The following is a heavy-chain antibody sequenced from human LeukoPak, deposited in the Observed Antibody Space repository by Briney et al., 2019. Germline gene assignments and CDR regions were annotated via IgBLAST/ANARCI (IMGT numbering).Heavy chain of an antibody. CDR3: AITTRGIAVAADY. Sequence: GESLKISCKGSGYSSTSYWIGWVRQMPGKGLEWMGIIYPGDSDTRYSPSFQGQVTISADKSISTAYLQWSSLKASDTAMYYCAITTRGIAVAADYWGQGTLVTVSS. CDR2: IYPGDSDT. D-gene: IGHD6-19*01. V-gene: IGHV5-51*01. J-gene: IGHJ4*02. CDR1: GYSSTSYW.